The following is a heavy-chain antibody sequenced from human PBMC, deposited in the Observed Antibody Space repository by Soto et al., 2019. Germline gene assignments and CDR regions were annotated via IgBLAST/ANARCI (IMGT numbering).Heavy chain of an antibody. CDR1: GDTFSTYD. CDR2: MRPSSGDT. J-gene: IGHJ5*02. V-gene: IGHV1-8*01. Sequence: QVQLVQSGAEVKKPGASVKVSCKASGDTFSTYDLNWVRQAPGQGLEWMGWMRPSSGDTGFAQKFQGRVTMTRDTSISTAYMELSSLTSEDTAVYYCARDFGGSSGWFDPWGQGTLVTVSS. CDR3: ARDFGGSSGWFDP. D-gene: IGHD6-6*01.